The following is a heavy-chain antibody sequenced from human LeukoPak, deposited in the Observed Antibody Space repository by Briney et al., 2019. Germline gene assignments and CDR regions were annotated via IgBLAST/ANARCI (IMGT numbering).Heavy chain of an antibody. J-gene: IGHJ4*02. V-gene: IGHV4-59*08. CDR2: IYYSGST. CDR1: GGSISNYY. CDR3: ARGVYIAAAQYGY. Sequence: SETLSLTCTVSGGSISNYYWTWIRQPPGMGLEWIGYIYYSGSTSYNPSLKSRVTISVDTSKNHFSLKLSSVTAADTAVYYCARGVYIAAAQYGYWGQGTLVTVSS. D-gene: IGHD6-13*01.